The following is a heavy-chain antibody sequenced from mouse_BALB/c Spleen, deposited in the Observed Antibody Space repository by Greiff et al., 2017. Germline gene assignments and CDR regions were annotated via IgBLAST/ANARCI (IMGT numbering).Heavy chain of an antibody. CDR3: ARDLTGTGY. CDR1: GFTFSDYY. J-gene: IGHJ2*01. D-gene: IGHD4-1*01. V-gene: IGHV5-4*02. CDR2: ISDGGSYT. Sequence: EVMLVESGGGLVKPGGSLKLSCAASGFTFSDYYMYWVRQTPEKRLEWVATISDGGSYTYYPDSVKGRFTISRDNAKNNLYLQMSSLKSEDTAMYYCARDLTGTGYWGQGTTLTVSS.